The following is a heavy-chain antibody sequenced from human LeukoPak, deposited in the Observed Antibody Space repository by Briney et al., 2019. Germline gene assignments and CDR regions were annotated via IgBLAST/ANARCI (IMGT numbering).Heavy chain of an antibody. V-gene: IGHV4-39*01. D-gene: IGHD3-10*01. CDR2: LYYSGNT. Sequence: PSETLSLTCTVSGGSISSSSFYWGWIRQPPGKGLEWIGSLYYSGNTYYNPSLKSRVTISVDTSKSQFSLKLSSVTATDTAVYYCARYYYGSGSYIWFDPWGQGTLVTVSS. CDR3: ARYYYGSGSYIWFDP. CDR1: GGSISSSSFY. J-gene: IGHJ5*02.